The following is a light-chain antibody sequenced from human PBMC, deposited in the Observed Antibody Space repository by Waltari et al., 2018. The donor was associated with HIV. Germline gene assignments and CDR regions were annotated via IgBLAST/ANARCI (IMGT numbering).Light chain of an antibody. CDR3: SSYAGNNIFL. Sequence: QSALTQPPSASGSPGQSVTISCTGSSSDVGGSNYVSWYQQYPGKAPKLMISEVTKRPSGVPDRFSGSKSGNTASLTVSGLRAEDEAEYYCSSYAGNNIFLFGGGTKLTVL. J-gene: IGLJ2*01. V-gene: IGLV2-8*01. CDR1: SSDVGGSNY. CDR2: EVT.